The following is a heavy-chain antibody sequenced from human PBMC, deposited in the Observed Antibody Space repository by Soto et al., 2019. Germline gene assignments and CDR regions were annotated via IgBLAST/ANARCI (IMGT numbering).Heavy chain of an antibody. Sequence: EVKMVESGGGLVQPGGSLRLSCGASGFTFSSYTLTWVRQAPGKGLEWVSSIDSTGSAIYYADSVKGRFSISRDNAKDSLYLQMISLRDEDTAVYYCARATGLGSDGYWGQGSLVTVSS. CDR2: IDSTGSAI. V-gene: IGHV3-48*02. CDR3: ARATGLGSDGY. J-gene: IGHJ4*02. D-gene: IGHD6-25*01. CDR1: GFTFSSYT.